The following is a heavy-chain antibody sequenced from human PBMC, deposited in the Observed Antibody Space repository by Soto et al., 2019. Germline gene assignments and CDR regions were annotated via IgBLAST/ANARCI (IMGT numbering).Heavy chain of an antibody. CDR1: VFTFISYA. CDR3: ASHRGITGTTAIDY. Sequence: VVSLRLSCSSSVFTFISYAISLFLQAPGKGLEWVSAIRGSGCSTYYADCVKGLLTISRYNSKNTLFLQMNSLRAEDKYVYYCASHRGITGTTAIDYWGEGTLV. J-gene: IGHJ4*02. CDR2: IRGSGCST. V-gene: IGHV3-23*01. D-gene: IGHD1-7*01.